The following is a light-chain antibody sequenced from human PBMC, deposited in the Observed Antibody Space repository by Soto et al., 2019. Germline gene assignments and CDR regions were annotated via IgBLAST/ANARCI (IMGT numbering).Light chain of an antibody. CDR2: GAS. CDR1: QRVYDSY. V-gene: IGKV3-20*01. J-gene: IGKJ5*01. CDR3: QQYGNSIT. Sequence: EIVLTQSPGTLSFSLGAIATVTRSASQRVYDSYLAWYQQKPGQTPRLLIYGASTRATGIPDRFSGSGSGTGFTLTISRLEPEDFAVYFCQQYGNSITFGQGTRLEIK.